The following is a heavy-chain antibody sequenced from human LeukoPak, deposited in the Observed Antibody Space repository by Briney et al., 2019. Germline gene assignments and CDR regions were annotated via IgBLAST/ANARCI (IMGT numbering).Heavy chain of an antibody. V-gene: IGHV1-8*01. Sequence: ASVKVSCKASGYTFTSSDINWVRQATGQGLEWMGWMNPNSGNTGYAQKFQGRVTMTRNTSISTAYMELSSLRSEDTAVYYCARDASEVVGATHELDYWGQGTLVTVSS. CDR3: ARDASEVVGATHELDY. D-gene: IGHD1-26*01. J-gene: IGHJ4*02. CDR1: GYTFTSSD. CDR2: MNPNSGNT.